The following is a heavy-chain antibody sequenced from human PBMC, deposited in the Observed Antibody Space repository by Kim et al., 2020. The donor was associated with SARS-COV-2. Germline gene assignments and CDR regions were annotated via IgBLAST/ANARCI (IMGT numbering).Heavy chain of an antibody. CDR3: PGHLPSSSGWFVDL. J-gene: IGHJ2*01. CDR1: GGSISSSSYY. V-gene: IGHV4-39*01. Sequence: SETLSLTCTVSGGSISSSSYYWVWLRPPPGLGLEWIGCVNYSGNSYSYPSLKSRITISVYTYKSHFSLNLSSVTAAATAYYYCPGHLPSSSGWFVDL. CDR2: VNYSGNS. D-gene: IGHD6-25*01.